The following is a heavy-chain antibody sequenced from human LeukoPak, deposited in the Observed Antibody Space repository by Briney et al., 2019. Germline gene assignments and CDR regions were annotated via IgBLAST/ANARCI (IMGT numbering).Heavy chain of an antibody. V-gene: IGHV3-53*01. CDR3: ARDGGRYCSGGSCYSD. CDR2: IYSGGST. D-gene: IGHD2-15*01. CDR1: GFTVSSNY. Sequence: PGGSLRLSCAASGFTVSSNYMSWVRQAPGKGLEWVSVIYSGGSTYYADSVKGRFTISRDNSKNKLYLQMNSLRAEDTAVYYCARDGGRYCSGGSCYSDWGQGTLVTVSS. J-gene: IGHJ4*02.